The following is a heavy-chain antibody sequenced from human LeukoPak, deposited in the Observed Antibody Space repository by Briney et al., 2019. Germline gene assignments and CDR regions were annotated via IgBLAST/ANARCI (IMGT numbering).Heavy chain of an antibody. Sequence: AAVTVSCKAFGYTFISHDIHWVRQATGQGLELMGWMNPNSGNTGYSQKVQGRVTMTRNTSIRTGYMDLSSLTYDDTAVYFCARARDCSGGNCHVWLDPWGQGTLVTVSS. CDR1: GYTFISHD. CDR3: ARARDCSGGNCHVWLDP. V-gene: IGHV1-8*01. J-gene: IGHJ5*02. D-gene: IGHD2-15*01. CDR2: MNPNSGNT.